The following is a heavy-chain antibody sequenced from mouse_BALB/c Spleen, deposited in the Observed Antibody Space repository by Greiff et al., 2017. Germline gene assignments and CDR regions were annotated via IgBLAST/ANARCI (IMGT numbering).Heavy chain of an antibody. V-gene: IGHV3-8*02. Sequence: VQLKESGPSLVKPSQTLSLTCSVTGDSITSGYWNWIRKFPGNKLEYMGYISYSGSTYYNPSLKSRISITRDTSKNQYYLQLNSVTTEDTATYYCASHYYGKGNAMDYWGQGTSVTVSS. J-gene: IGHJ4*01. CDR2: ISYSGST. CDR3: ASHYYGKGNAMDY. D-gene: IGHD1-1*01. CDR1: GDSITSGY.